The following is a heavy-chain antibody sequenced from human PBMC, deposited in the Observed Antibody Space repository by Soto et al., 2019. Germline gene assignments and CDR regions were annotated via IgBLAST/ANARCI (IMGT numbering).Heavy chain of an antibody. V-gene: IGHV4-30-4*01. Sequence: QVQLQESGPGLVKPSQTLSLTCTVSGGSIGSGAYYWSWIRQPPGKGLEWIGYIYYSGTTYYNSSLKSRVTISVDTSKNQFSLKLSSVTAADTAVYYCARVEGDGYNFDYWGQGTLVTVSS. CDR2: IYYSGTT. J-gene: IGHJ4*02. CDR1: GGSIGSGAYY. CDR3: ARVEGDGYNFDY. D-gene: IGHD5-12*01.